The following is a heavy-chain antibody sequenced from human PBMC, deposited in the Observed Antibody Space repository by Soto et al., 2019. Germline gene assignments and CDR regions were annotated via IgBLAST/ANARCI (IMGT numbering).Heavy chain of an antibody. CDR1: GGTFSSYT. CDR2: IIPILGIA. V-gene: IGHV1-69*08. J-gene: IGHJ6*03. D-gene: IGHD2-2*01. CDR3: ARDRDIVVVPAATPNYYYMDV. Sequence: QVQLVQSGAEVKKPGSSVKVSCKASGGTFSSYTISWVRQAPGQGLEWMGRIIPILGIANYAQKFQGRVTITADKSTSTAYMELSSLRSEDTAVYYCARDRDIVVVPAATPNYYYMDVWGKGTTVTVSS.